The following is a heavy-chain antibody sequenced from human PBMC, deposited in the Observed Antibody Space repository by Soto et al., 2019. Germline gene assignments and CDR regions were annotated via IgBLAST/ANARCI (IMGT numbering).Heavy chain of an antibody. D-gene: IGHD5-18*01. J-gene: IGHJ4*02. CDR1: GYTFTSYA. CDR3: AREGFSYGEFDY. Sequence: ASVKVSCKASGYTFTSYAMHWVRQAPGQRLEWMGWINAGNGNTKYSQKFQGRVTITRDTSASTAYMELSSLRSEDTAVSYCAREGFSYGEFDYWGQGTLVTVSS. CDR2: INAGNGNT. V-gene: IGHV1-3*01.